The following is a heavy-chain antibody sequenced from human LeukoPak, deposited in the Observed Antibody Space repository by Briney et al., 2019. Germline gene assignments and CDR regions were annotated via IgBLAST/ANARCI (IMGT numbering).Heavy chain of an antibody. Sequence: ASVKVSCKVSGYTLTELSMHWVRQAPGKGLEWMGGFDPEDGETIYAQKFQDRITMTEDTSTDIAYMGLSSLRSEDTAVYYCATEAAAFDYWGQGTLVTISS. CDR2: FDPEDGET. V-gene: IGHV1-24*01. J-gene: IGHJ4*02. D-gene: IGHD2-15*01. CDR1: GYTLTELS. CDR3: ATEAAAFDY.